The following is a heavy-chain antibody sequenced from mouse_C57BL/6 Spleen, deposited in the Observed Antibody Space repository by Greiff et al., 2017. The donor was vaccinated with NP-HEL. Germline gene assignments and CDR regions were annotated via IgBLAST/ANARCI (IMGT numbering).Heavy chain of an antibody. CDR1: GYSITSGYY. CDR3: ARAGTLDY. V-gene: IGHV3-6*01. Sequence: EVKLQESGPGLVKPSQSLSLTCSVTGYSITSGYYWNWIRQFPGNKLEWMGYISYDGSNNYNPSLKNRISITRDTSKNQFFLKLNSVTTEDTATYYCARAGTLDYWGQGTTLTVSS. D-gene: IGHD3-3*01. J-gene: IGHJ2*01. CDR2: ISYDGSN.